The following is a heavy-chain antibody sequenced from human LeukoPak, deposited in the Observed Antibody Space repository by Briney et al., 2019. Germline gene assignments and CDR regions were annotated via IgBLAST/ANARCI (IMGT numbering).Heavy chain of an antibody. Sequence: PSEALSLTCTVSGGSISSYYWSWIRQPPGKGLEWIGYIYYSGTTNYNPSLKSRVTISVDTSKNQFSLKLSTVTAADTAVYYCARGVYIAAAQYGYWGQGTLVTVSS. V-gene: IGHV4-59*01. CDR2: IYYSGTT. CDR3: ARGVYIAAAQYGY. CDR1: GGSISSYY. J-gene: IGHJ4*02. D-gene: IGHD6-13*01.